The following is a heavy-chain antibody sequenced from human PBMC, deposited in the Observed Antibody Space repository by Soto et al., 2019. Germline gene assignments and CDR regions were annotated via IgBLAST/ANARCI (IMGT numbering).Heavy chain of an antibody. Sequence: ASVKVSCKASGYTFTGYYMHWVRQAPGQGLEWMGWINPNSGGTNYAQKFQGWVTISVDKSISTAYLQWSSLKASDTAIYYCATSPFPTPSFGMDVWGQGTTVTVSS. CDR2: INPNSGGT. CDR3: ATSPFPTPSFGMDV. D-gene: IGHD2-2*01. J-gene: IGHJ6*02. CDR1: GYTFTGYY. V-gene: IGHV1-2*04.